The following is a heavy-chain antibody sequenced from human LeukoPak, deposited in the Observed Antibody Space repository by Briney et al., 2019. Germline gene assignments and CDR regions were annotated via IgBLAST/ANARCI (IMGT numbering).Heavy chain of an antibody. Sequence: PSETLSLTCAVYGGSFSGYYWSWIRRPPGKGLERIGEINHSGSTKYNPSLKSRVTISVDTSKNQFSLKLSSVTAADTAVYYCARVPDFDLKWFDPWGQGTLVTVSS. J-gene: IGHJ5*02. V-gene: IGHV4-34*01. CDR3: ARVPDFDLKWFDP. CDR2: INHSGST. CDR1: GGSFSGYY.